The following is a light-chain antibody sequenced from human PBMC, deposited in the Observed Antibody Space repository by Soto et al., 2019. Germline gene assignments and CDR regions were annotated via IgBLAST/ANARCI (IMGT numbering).Light chain of an antibody. CDR1: QSVSSSY. V-gene: IGKV3-20*01. Sequence: EIVLTQSPGTLSLSPGERATLSCRASQSVSSSYLAWYQQKPGQAPRLLIYGASSRATGIPDRFSGSGSGTDFTLTISRLEPEDFAVYYWQQYGSSPLGFGQGTRPEIK. CDR2: GAS. CDR3: QQYGSSPLG. J-gene: IGKJ5*01.